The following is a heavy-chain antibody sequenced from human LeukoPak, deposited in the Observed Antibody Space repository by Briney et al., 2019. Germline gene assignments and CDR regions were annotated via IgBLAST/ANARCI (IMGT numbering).Heavy chain of an antibody. CDR1: GFTFSSYS. D-gene: IGHD1-26*01. CDR2: IWYDGSNK. V-gene: IGHV3-33*06. J-gene: IGHJ4*02. Sequence: GGSLRLSCAASGFTFSSYSMHWVRQAPGKGLEWVAVIWYDGSNKYYADSVKGRFTISRDNSKNTLYLQMNSLRAEDTAVYYCAKGGIVEPYWGQGTLVTVSS. CDR3: AKGGIVEPY.